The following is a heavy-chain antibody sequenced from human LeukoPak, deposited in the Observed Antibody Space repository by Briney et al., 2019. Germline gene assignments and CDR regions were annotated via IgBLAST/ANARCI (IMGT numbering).Heavy chain of an antibody. CDR2: IYSGGST. CDR3: AKENHYYDSSGYYYGSAFDI. J-gene: IGHJ3*02. V-gene: IGHV3-66*01. CDR1: EFSVGSNY. D-gene: IGHD3-22*01. Sequence: GGSLRLSCAASEFSVGSNYMTWVRQAPGKGLEWVSLIYSGGSTYYADSVKGRFTISRDNSKNTLYLQMNSLRAEDTAVYYCAKENHYYDSSGYYYGSAFDIWGQGTMVTVSS.